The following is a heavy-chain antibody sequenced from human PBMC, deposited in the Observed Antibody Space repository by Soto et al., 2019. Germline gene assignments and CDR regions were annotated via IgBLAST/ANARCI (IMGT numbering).Heavy chain of an antibody. CDR1: GGSISSGGYS. D-gene: IGHD3-10*01. CDR3: ARGRRDMVRGVSSLDY. J-gene: IGHJ4*02. V-gene: IGHV4-30-2*01. CDR2: IYHSGST. Sequence: QLQLQESGSGLVKPSQTLSLTCAVSGGSISSGGYSWSWIRQPPGKGLEWIGYIYHSGSTYYNPSLKSRVTISVDRSKIQFSLKLSSVTAADTAVYYCARGRRDMVRGVSSLDYWGQGTLVTVSS.